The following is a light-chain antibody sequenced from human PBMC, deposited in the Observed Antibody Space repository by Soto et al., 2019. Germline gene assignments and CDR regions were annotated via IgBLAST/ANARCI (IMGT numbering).Light chain of an antibody. CDR3: QQSSDWPPYT. CDR1: QSVSSY. CDR2: DAS. V-gene: IGKV3-11*01. Sequence: EIVLTQSPATLSLSPGERATLSCRASQSVSSYLAWYQQKPGQAPRLLIFDASHRATGIPARFSGSGSGTDFTLTISSLESEDFAVYYCQQSSDWPPYTFGQGTKLEIK. J-gene: IGKJ2*01.